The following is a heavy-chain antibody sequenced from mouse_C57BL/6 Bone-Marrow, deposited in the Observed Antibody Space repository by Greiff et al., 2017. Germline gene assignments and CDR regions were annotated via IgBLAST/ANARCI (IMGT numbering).Heavy chain of an antibody. CDR2: IYPGSGST. J-gene: IGHJ4*01. V-gene: IGHV1-55*01. Sequence: QVQLQQPGAELVKPGASVKMSCKASGYTFTSYWITWVKQRPGQGLEWIGDIYPGSGSTNYTEKFKSKATLTVDTSSSTAYMQLSSLTSEDSAVYDCASRELLRQYAMDYRGQGTSVTVSS. CDR1: GYTFTSYW. CDR3: ASRELLRQYAMDY. D-gene: IGHD1-1*01.